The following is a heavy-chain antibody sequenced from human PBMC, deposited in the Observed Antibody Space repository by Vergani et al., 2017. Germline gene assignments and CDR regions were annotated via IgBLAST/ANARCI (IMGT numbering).Heavy chain of an antibody. V-gene: IGHV3-23*01. J-gene: IGHJ5*02. CDR3: AKKVTFSSWPNWFDP. CDR1: GFTFSSYA. D-gene: IGHD6-13*01. CDR2: ISGSGGST. Sequence: EVQLLESGGGLVQPGGSLRLSCAASGFTFSSYAMSWVRQAPGKGLEWVAAISGSGGSTYYADSVKGRFTLSRDNSKNNRYLQMNSLRAEDTAVYYCAKKVTFSSWPNWFDPWGQGTLVTVSS.